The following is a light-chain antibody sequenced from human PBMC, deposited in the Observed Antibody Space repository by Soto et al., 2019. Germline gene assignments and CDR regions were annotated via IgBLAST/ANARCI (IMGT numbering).Light chain of an antibody. CDR1: LSISSS. V-gene: IGKV1-39*01. CDR2: AAS. CDR3: QQSYITPRT. J-gene: IGKJ1*01. Sequence: DIRMTQSPSSQSASVGDRITITCRASLSISSSLNWYQQKPGKAPRLLIYAASRLQSGAPSRFSGSGSGTDFTLTITSLQPEDFQTYYCQQSYITPRTFGQGTNVEIK.